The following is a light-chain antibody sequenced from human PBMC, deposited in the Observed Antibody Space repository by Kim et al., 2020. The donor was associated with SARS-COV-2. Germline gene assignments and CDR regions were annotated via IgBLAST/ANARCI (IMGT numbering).Light chain of an antibody. J-gene: IGKJ1*01. V-gene: IGKV3-15*01. Sequence: VSPGERATLACRASQSVNTYLAWYQRKPGQAPRLLIYGASTMATGIPARFSGSGSGTEFTLTISSLQSEDFAVYYCQQYNTWPRTFGQGTKVDIK. CDR3: QQYNTWPRT. CDR2: GAS. CDR1: QSVNTY.